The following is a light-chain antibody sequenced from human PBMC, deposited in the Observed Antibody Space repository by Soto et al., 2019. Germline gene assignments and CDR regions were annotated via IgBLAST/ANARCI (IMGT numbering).Light chain of an antibody. Sequence: DIQMTQSPSTLSASVGDRITITCRASQSISSSLALYQQKPGKAPKLLIYMAPNLKSGVPARFGGAGSGTEFTLTISSLQPDDFATYYCQQYDTYSRTFGQGNKVEI. CDR3: QQYDTYSRT. J-gene: IGKJ1*01. V-gene: IGKV1-5*03. CDR1: QSISSS. CDR2: MAP.